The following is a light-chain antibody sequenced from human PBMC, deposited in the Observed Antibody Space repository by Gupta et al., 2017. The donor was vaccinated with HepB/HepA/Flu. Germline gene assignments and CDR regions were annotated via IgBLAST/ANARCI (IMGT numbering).Light chain of an antibody. V-gene: IGKV3-20*01. J-gene: IGKJ4*01. CDR3: QQYGSSPPVT. Sequence: IGLTQSPGTLSLSPGEGATLPCRASQSVNSSYLAWYQQKPGQAPRLLIYGASSRATGIPDRFSGSGSGTDFTLTISRLEPEDVAVYYCQQYGSSPPVTLGGGTKVEIK. CDR2: GAS. CDR1: QSVNSSY.